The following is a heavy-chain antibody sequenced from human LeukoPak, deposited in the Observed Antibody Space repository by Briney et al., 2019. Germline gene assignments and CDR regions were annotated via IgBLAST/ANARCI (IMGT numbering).Heavy chain of an antibody. CDR1: GYTFANYW. V-gene: IGHV5-51*01. CDR2: IYPGDSDTRYT. Sequence: GESLKISCKGFGYTFANYWIAWVRQMPGKGLEWMGIIYPGDSDTRYTRYSPSFQGQVTISADKSINTAYLQWNSLKASDTAMYYCVRHRVTPAENYWYFDLWGRGTLVTVSS. D-gene: IGHD2-21*02. CDR3: VRHRVTPAENYWYFDL. J-gene: IGHJ2*01.